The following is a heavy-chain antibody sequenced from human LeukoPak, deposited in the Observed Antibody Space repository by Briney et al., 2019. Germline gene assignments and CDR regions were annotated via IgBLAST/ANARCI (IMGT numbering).Heavy chain of an antibody. CDR2: INPNSRGT. V-gene: IGHV1-2*02. CDR3: AREKRVAGSRGGFDP. Sequence: ASVKVSCKASGYTFTGYYMHWVRQAPGQGLEWMGWINPNSRGTNYAQKFQGRVTMTRDTSISTAYMELSRLRSDDTAVYYCAREKRVAGSRGGFDPGGQGTLVTVSS. CDR1: GYTFTGYY. J-gene: IGHJ5*02. D-gene: IGHD6-19*01.